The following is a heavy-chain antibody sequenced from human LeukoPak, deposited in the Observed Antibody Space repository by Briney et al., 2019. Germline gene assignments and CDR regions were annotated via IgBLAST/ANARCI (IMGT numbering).Heavy chain of an antibody. CDR2: ISSSSSYI. CDR3: AKSESKYYYDSSGYRGKRPFQH. V-gene: IGHV3-21*04. J-gene: IGHJ1*01. D-gene: IGHD3-22*01. Sequence: PGGSLRLSCAASGVTFSSYSMNWVRQAPGKGLEWVSSISSSSSYIYYADSVKGRFTISRDNAKNSLYLQMNSLRAEDTAVYYCAKSESKYYYDSSGYRGKRPFQHWGQGTLVTVSS. CDR1: GVTFSSYS.